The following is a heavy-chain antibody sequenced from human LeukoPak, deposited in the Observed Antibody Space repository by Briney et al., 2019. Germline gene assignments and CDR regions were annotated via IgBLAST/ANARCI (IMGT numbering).Heavy chain of an antibody. V-gene: IGHV3-15*01. CDR2: IKSKTDGGTK. CDR3: TTEGLNYDSRNLDY. CDR1: GIAFSNAW. J-gene: IGHJ4*02. D-gene: IGHD3-22*01. Sequence: GGSLRLSCAASGIAFSNAWMSWVRQAPGKGLEWVGRIKSKTDGGTKDYAAPVKGRFTISRDDSKNTLYLQMNSLKTEDTAVYYCTTEGLNYDSRNLDYWGQGTLVTVSS.